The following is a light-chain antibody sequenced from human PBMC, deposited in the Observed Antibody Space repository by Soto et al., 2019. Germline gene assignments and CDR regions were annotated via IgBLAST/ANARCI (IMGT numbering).Light chain of an antibody. CDR3: QSYDSNNVI. Sequence: NFMLTQPHSVSESPGKTVTISCTRSSGRIASNYVQWYQQRPGSSPIIVIYEDNQRPSGVPDRFSGSVDSSSNSASLIISGLKTEDEADYYCQSYDSNNVIFGGATKLTVL. J-gene: IGLJ2*01. CDR1: SGRIASNY. V-gene: IGLV6-57*01. CDR2: EDN.